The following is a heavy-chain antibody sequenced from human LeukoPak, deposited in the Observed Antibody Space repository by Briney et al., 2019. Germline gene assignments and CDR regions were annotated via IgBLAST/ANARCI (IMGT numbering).Heavy chain of an antibody. J-gene: IGHJ4*02. CDR2: VSGSGGTT. D-gene: IGHD3-9*01. CDR1: GFTFNTYA. Sequence: RGSLRLSCAASGFTFNTYAMSWVRQAPGKGLEWVSAVSGSGGTTYYADSVKGRFTISRDNSRNTLYLQMNSLRAEDTAVYYCARGTLAGYFLGFWGQGTLVTVSS. V-gene: IGHV3-23*01. CDR3: ARGTLAGYFLGF.